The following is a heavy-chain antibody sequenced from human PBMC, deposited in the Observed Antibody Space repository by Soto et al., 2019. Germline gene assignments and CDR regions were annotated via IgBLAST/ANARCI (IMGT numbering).Heavy chain of an antibody. CDR3: ARAALSGYSSSWADY. CDR1: GLTFNNYA. Sequence: GRSLRLSCAASGLTFNNYAMHWVSQAPGKGLEWVAIIAYDGSNEYYAESVRGRFTISRDNSKNTLYLQMDSLRAEDTAVYYCARAALSGYSSSWADYWGQGTLVTVSS. V-gene: IGHV3-30-3*01. CDR2: IAYDGSNE. D-gene: IGHD6-13*01. J-gene: IGHJ4*02.